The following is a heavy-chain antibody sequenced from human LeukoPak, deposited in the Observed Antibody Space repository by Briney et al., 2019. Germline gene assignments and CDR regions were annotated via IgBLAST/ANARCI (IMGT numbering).Heavy chain of an antibody. J-gene: IGHJ4*02. Sequence: SGPALVKPTQTLTLTCTFSGFSLSTSAMRVSWIRQPPGKALEWLARTDWDDDKFYSTSLKTRLTISTDTSKNQVVLTMTNMDPVDTATYYCARMGEAANRGNYFDYWGQGTLVTVSS. CDR3: ARMGEAANRGNYFDY. V-gene: IGHV2-70*04. D-gene: IGHD3-16*01. CDR2: TDWDDDK. CDR1: GFSLSTSAMR.